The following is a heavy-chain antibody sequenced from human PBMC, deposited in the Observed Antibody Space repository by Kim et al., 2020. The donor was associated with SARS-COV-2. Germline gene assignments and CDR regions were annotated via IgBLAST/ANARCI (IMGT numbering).Heavy chain of an antibody. D-gene: IGHD2-2*01. Sequence: ASVKVSCEASGYTFTDYYMHWVRQAPGQGFEWMGGINPNIGGTNYAQKFQGRVSMTRDKSTSTAYMELSRLRSDDTAVYFCAREVAAASNNWFDPGGQGT. CDR3: AREVAAASNNWFDP. J-gene: IGHJ5*02. CDR2: INPNIGGT. V-gene: IGHV1-2*02. CDR1: GYTFTDYY.